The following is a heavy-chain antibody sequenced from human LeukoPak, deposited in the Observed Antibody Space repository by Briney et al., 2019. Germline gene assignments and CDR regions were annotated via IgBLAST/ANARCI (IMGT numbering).Heavy chain of an antibody. J-gene: IGHJ6*04. CDR1: GGSFSGYY. CDR2: INHSGST. V-gene: IGHV4-34*01. CDR3: ARHTIFGPMDV. Sequence: PSETLSLTCAVYGGSFSGYYWSWIRQPPGKGLEWIGEINHSGSTNYNPSLKSRVTISVDTSENQFSLKLSSVTAADTAVYYCARHTIFGPMDVWGKGTTVTVSS. D-gene: IGHD3-3*01.